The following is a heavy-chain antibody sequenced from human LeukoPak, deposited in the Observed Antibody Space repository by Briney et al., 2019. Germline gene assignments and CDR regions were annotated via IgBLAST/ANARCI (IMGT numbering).Heavy chain of an antibody. J-gene: IGHJ5*02. Sequence: GGSLKISCKGSGYTFTTYWIGWVRQMPGKGLEWMGIIYPGDSDTRYSPSFQGQVTISVDKSISTAYLQWRSLKASDTAMYYCARSGVPGAMTWFDPWGQGTLVTVSS. D-gene: IGHD2-2*01. CDR3: ARSGVPGAMTWFDP. V-gene: IGHV5-51*01. CDR2: IYPGDSDT. CDR1: GYTFTTYW.